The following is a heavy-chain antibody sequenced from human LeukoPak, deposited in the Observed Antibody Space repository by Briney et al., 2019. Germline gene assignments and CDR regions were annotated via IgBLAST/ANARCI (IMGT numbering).Heavy chain of an antibody. CDR2: ISWDGGVT. Sequence: GGSLRLSCAASGFTFDDHTMHWVRQAPGKGLEWVSLISWDGGVTKYAGSVKGRLTISRDNTKKSLYLQMNSLRTEDTALYYCAKSDHRGDGFNYDYWGQGTLVTVSS. CDR1: GFTFDDHT. D-gene: IGHD5-24*01. V-gene: IGHV3-43*01. CDR3: AKSDHRGDGFNYDY. J-gene: IGHJ4*02.